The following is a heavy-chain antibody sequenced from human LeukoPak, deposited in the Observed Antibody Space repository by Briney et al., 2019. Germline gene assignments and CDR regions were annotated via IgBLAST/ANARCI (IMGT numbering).Heavy chain of an antibody. CDR1: GFTFTSSA. V-gene: IGHV1-58*02. CDR3: AQPLHYVEMATLDAFDI. Sequence: SVKVSCKASGFTFTSSAMQWVRQARGQRLEWIGWIVVGSGNTSYAQKFQERVTITRDMSTSRAYMELSSLRSEDTAVYYCAQPLHYVEMATLDAFDIWGQGTMVTVSS. CDR2: IVVGSGNT. D-gene: IGHD5-24*01. J-gene: IGHJ3*02.